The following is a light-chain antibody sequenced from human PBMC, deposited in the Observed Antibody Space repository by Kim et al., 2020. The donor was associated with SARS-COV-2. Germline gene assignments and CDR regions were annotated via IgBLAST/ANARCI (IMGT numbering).Light chain of an antibody. CDR1: SKELGRYNY. Sequence: SIPSSATGISKELGRYNYGSWYKQHPGQAPKIRIYTVSNRPSGVPDRFSGSKSGNTASLTISGLQPEDEADYYGCSYAGSYTVFGGGTQLTVL. CDR3: CSYAGSYTV. V-gene: IGLV2-11*03. CDR2: TVS. J-gene: IGLJ2*01.